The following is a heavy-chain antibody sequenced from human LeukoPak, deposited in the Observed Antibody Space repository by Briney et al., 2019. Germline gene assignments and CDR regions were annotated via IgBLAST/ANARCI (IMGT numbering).Heavy chain of an antibody. D-gene: IGHD3-22*01. V-gene: IGHV3-30-3*01. CDR3: ARAVNYYDSSVDAFDI. Sequence: GGSLRLSCAASGFTFSSYAMHWVRQAPGKGLEWVAVISYDGSNKYYADSVKGRFTISRDNSKNTLYLQMNSLRAEDTAVYYCARAVNYYDSSVDAFDIWAKGQWSPSLQ. J-gene: IGHJ3*02. CDR1: GFTFSSYA. CDR2: ISYDGSNK.